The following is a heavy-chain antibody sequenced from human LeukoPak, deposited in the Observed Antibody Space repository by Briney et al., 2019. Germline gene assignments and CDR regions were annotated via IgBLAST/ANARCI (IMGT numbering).Heavy chain of an antibody. D-gene: IGHD3-22*01. CDR1: GYIFSNFFSSYG. V-gene: IGHV1-18*01. Sequence: AASVKVSCKASGYIFSNFFSSYGITWVRQAPGQGLEWMGWISPYNGKTKFAQKFQGIVTMTTETSTSTAYMELRRLRSDDTAVYYCASGYHSDGSGYSPAEYWGQGTRVTVSS. J-gene: IGHJ4*02. CDR3: ASGYHSDGSGYSPAEY. CDR2: ISPYNGKT.